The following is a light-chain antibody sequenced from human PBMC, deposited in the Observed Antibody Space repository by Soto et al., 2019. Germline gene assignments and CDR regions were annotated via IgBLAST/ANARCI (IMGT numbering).Light chain of an antibody. V-gene: IGLV2-8*01. CDR2: DVT. Sequence: QSVLTQPPSASGSPGQSVTISCTGTSGDVGLYNYVSWYQQHPGEAPKLILYDVTQRPSGVPDRFSGSKSGNTASLTVSGLQTEDEADYYCYSYAGPSNLGVFGEGTQLTVL. J-gene: IGLJ3*02. CDR1: SGDVGLYNY. CDR3: YSYAGPSNLGV.